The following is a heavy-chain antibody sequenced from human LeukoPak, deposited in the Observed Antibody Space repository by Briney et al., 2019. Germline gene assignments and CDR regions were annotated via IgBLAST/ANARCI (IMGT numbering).Heavy chain of an antibody. CDR2: IWYDGSNK. V-gene: IGHV3-33*01. J-gene: IGHJ6*02. D-gene: IGHD2-2*01. Sequence: GGSLRLSCAASGFTFSSYGMHWVRQAPGEGLEWVAVIWYDGSNKYYADSVKGRFTISRDNSKNTLYLQMNSLRAEDTAVYYCARVMRGEDIVVVPAPYYYYGMDVWGQGTTVTVSS. CDR1: GFTFSSYG. CDR3: ARVMRGEDIVVVPAPYYYYGMDV.